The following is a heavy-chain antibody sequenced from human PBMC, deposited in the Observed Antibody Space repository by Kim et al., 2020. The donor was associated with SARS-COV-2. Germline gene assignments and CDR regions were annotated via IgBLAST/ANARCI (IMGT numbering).Heavy chain of an antibody. Sequence: GGSLRLSCAASGFTFSSYGMHWVRQAPGKGLEWVAVIWYDGSNKYYADSVKGRFTISRDNSKNTLYLQMNSLRAEDTAVYYCAKSSPDYDILTGYYWDWYFDLWGRGTLVTVSS. D-gene: IGHD3-9*01. CDR1: GFTFSSYG. CDR2: IWYDGSNK. V-gene: IGHV3-33*06. J-gene: IGHJ2*01. CDR3: AKSSPDYDILTGYYWDWYFDL.